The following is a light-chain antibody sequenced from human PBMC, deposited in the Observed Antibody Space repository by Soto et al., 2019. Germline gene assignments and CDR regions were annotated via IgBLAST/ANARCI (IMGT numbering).Light chain of an antibody. CDR2: NVI. CDR1: SSDVGGYNF. V-gene: IGLV2-11*01. CDR3: CSYAGSYTYV. J-gene: IGLJ1*01. Sequence: QSALTQPRSVSGSPGQSVTISCTGTSSDVGGYNFVSWYQHHPGKAPKLIIYNVIQRPSGVPDRFSASKSDNTASLTISRLQAEDEADYYCCSYAGSYTYVFGTGTKVPS.